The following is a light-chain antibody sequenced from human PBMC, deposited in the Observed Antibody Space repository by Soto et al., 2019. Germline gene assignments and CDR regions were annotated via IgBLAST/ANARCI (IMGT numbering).Light chain of an antibody. CDR3: QQYDNLPSAA. J-gene: IGKJ4*01. CDR2: DAS. Sequence: DIQMTQSPSSLSASVGDRVTITCQASQDISKYLNWYQQKPGKAPKLLIYDASNLETGVPSRFSGSGSGTDFTFTISSLQPEDIATYYCQQYDNLPSAAFGGGTKVEIK. V-gene: IGKV1-33*01. CDR1: QDISKY.